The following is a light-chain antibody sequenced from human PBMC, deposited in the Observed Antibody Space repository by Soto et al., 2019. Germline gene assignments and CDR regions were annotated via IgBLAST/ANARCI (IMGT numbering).Light chain of an antibody. CDR1: QSVSSSY. CDR2: GAS. J-gene: IGKJ1*01. Sequence: SLSPGERAALFCRASQSVSSSYLAWYQQKPGQAPRLLIYGASSRATGIPDRFSGSGSGTDFTLTISRLEPEDFAVYYCQRYGSSPPWTFGQGTKVDIK. CDR3: QRYGSSPPWT. V-gene: IGKV3-20*01.